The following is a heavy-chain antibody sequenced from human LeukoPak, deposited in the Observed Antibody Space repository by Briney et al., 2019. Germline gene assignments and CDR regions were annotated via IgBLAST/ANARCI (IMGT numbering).Heavy chain of an antibody. V-gene: IGHV3-23*01. CDR3: ANGNYDILY. CDR1: GFTVSSNY. D-gene: IGHD3-9*01. J-gene: IGHJ4*02. CDR2: ISGSGGST. Sequence: GGSLRLSCAASGFTVSSNYMSWVRQAPGKGLEWVSAISGSGGSTYYADSVKGRFTISRDNSKNTLYLQMNSLRAEDTAVYYCANGNYDILYWGQGTLVTVSS.